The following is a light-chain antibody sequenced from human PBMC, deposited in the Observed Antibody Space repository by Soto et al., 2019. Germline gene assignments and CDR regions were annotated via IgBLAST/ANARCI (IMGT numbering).Light chain of an antibody. J-gene: IGKJ1*01. V-gene: IGKV1-27*01. Sequence: DIQMTQSPSSLSASVGDRVTITCRASLGISNYLAWYQQKPGKVPKLLIYAASTLQSGVPSRFSGSGSGTDFPLTISSLQPEDVATYYCQKYNSAPWAFGQGTKVEIK. CDR2: AAS. CDR1: LGISNY. CDR3: QKYNSAPWA.